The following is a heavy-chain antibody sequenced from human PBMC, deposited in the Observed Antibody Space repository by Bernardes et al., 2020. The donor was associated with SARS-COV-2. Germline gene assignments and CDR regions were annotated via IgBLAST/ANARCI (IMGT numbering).Heavy chain of an antibody. CDR2: LGSAGDA. J-gene: IGHJ6*02. D-gene: IGHD6-6*01. CDR1: GFMFSIFD. Sequence: GGSLRLSCAASGFMFSIFDMHWVRQVPGKGLEWVAGLGSAGDAYYPGSVGGRFTVSRENAQNSFYLQMNSRRAGDTAVYYCARGREHSTPTGYGMDVWGQGTTVTVSS. CDR3: ARGREHSTPTGYGMDV. V-gene: IGHV3-13*01.